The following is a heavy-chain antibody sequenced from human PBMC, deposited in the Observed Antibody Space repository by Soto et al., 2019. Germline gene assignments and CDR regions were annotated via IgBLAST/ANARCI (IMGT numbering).Heavy chain of an antibody. CDR1: GFSFSSYA. V-gene: IGHV3-23*01. CDR3: AKPRGWYYYDSSGYYSDAFDI. D-gene: IGHD3-22*01. CDR2: ISLSGAIR. J-gene: IGHJ3*02. Sequence: GGSLRLSCAASGFSFSSYAMSWVRQTPGKGLEWVSAISLSGAIRYYADSVKGRFTISRDNSKNTLYPQMNSLRAEDTAVYYCAKPRGWYYYDSSGYYSDAFDIWGQGTMVTVSS.